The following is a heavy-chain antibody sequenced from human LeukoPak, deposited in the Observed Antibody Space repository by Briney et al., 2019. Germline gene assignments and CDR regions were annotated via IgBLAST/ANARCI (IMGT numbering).Heavy chain of an antibody. D-gene: IGHD3-10*01. V-gene: IGHV3-48*02. CDR1: GFTFSSYT. CDR3: ARYYYGSLDY. J-gene: IGHJ4*02. Sequence: GGSLRLSCAASGFTFSSYTMNWVRQAPGKRLEWISYITSSSSIISYADSVKGRFTISRDNARNSLYLQMNSLRDEDTAVYYCARYYYGSLDYWGQGTLVTVSS. CDR2: ITSSSSII.